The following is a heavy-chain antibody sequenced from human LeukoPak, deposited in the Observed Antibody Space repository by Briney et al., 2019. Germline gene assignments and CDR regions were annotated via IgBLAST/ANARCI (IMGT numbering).Heavy chain of an antibody. CDR3: ARDGRGSTSLDN. CDR1: SGSISSYY. V-gene: IGHV4-59*12. D-gene: IGHD6-6*01. Sequence: SETLSLTCTVSSGSISSYYWSWIRQPPGKGLEWIGYIYYSGSTNYNPSLKSRVTMSVGTSKNQFSLKLSSVTAADTAVYYCARDGRGSTSLDNWGQGILVAVSS. CDR2: IYYSGST. J-gene: IGHJ4*02.